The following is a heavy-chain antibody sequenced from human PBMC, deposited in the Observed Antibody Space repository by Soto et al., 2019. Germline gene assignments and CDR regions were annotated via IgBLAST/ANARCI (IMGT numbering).Heavy chain of an antibody. J-gene: IGHJ6*02. CDR3: ARDFWSGYSSEYGMDV. V-gene: IGHV1-69*13. Sequence: SVKVSCKASGGTFSSYAISWVRQAPGLGLEWMGGIIPIFGTANYAQKFQGRVTITADESTSTAYMELSSLRSEDTAVYYCARDFWSGYSSEYGMDVWGQGTTVTVSS. CDR1: GGTFSSYA. CDR2: IIPIFGTA. D-gene: IGHD3-3*01.